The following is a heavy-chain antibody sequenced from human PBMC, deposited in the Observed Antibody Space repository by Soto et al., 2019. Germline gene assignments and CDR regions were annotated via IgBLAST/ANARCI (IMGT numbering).Heavy chain of an antibody. J-gene: IGHJ4*02. Sequence: PGGSLRLSCAASGFTFSSYWMSWVRQAPGKGLEWVANIKQDGSEKYYVDSVKGRFTISRDNAKNSLYLQMNSLRAEDTAVYYCARVVITMIVHGTWDYWGQGTLVTVSS. V-gene: IGHV3-7*01. CDR3: ARVVITMIVHGTWDY. D-gene: IGHD3-22*01. CDR1: GFTFSSYW. CDR2: IKQDGSEK.